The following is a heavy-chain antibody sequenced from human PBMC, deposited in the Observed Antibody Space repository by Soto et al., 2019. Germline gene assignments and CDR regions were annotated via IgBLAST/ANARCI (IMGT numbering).Heavy chain of an antibody. CDR2: IKQDGSEK. V-gene: IGHV3-7*03. D-gene: IGHD3-16*02. CDR3: ARQGIGGAISRLGRVDP. CDR1: GFTFSSYW. Sequence: GGSLRLSCAASGFTFSSYWMSWVRQAPGKGLEWVANIKQDGSEKYYVDSVKGRFTISRDNAKNSLYLQMNSLRAEDTAVYYCARQGIGGAISRLGRVDPWGQGTLVTVSS. J-gene: IGHJ5*02.